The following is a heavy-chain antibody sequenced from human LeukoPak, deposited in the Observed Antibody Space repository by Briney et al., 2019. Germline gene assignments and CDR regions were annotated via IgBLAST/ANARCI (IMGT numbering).Heavy chain of an antibody. Sequence: GASVKVSCKASGYTFTGYYMHWVRQAPGQGLEWMGRIIPILGIANYAQKFQGRVTITADKSTSTAYMELSSLRSEDTAVYYCASCYGPDAFDIWGQGTMVTVSS. CDR2: IIPILGIA. J-gene: IGHJ3*02. CDR3: ASCYGPDAFDI. V-gene: IGHV1-69*02. D-gene: IGHD5-18*01. CDR1: GYTFTGYY.